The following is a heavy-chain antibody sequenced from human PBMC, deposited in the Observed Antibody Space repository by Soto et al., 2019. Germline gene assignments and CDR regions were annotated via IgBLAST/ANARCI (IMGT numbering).Heavy chain of an antibody. D-gene: IGHD1-1*01. V-gene: IGHV3-33*01. CDR3: ARDLGLGYNSTFAS. Sequence: QVQLVESGGGVVQPGRSLRLSCAASGFTFSSNAMHWVRQAPGKGLEWVALIYPDGRYESYADSVKGRFTISRDNSKNALSLQMNGRRVDATGVYYCARDLGLGYNSTFASWGQGTLVTVS. CDR1: GFTFSSNA. CDR2: IYPDGRYE. J-gene: IGHJ4*02.